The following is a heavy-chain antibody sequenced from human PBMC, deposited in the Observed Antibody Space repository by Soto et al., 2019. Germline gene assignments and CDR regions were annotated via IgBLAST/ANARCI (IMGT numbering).Heavy chain of an antibody. J-gene: IGHJ6*02. CDR2: ISYDGSNK. D-gene: IGHD2-2*01. CDR1: GFTFSSYA. CDR3: ARDRSSTSCMNV. V-gene: IGHV3-30-3*01. Sequence: GGSLRLSCAASGFTFSSYAMHWVRQAPGKGLEWVAVISYDGSNKYYADSVKGRFTISRDNSKNTLYLQMNSQRAEDTAVYYCARDRSSTSCMNVWGQGTTVTVSS.